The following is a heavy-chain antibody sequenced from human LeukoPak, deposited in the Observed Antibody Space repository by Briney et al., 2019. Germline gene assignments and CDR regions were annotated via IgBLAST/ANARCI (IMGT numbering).Heavy chain of an antibody. CDR3: ARAPRPEMIVSVISAFDI. CDR2: SYYSGST. D-gene: IGHD3-22*01. CDR1: GGSISSYY. Sequence: SETLPLTCTVSGGSISSYYWSWIRQPPGKGLEWIGYSYYSGSTNYNPSLKSRVTISVDTSKNQFSLKLSSVTAADTAVYYCARAPRPEMIVSVISAFDIWGQGTMVTVSS. V-gene: IGHV4-59*01. J-gene: IGHJ3*02.